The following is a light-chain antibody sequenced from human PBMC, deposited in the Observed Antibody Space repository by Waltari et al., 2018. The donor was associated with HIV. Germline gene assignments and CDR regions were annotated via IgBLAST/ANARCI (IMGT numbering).Light chain of an antibody. CDR1: QRISGTY. J-gene: IGKJ4*01. Sequence: EIVLTQSPGTLSLSPGNRVILSCRASQRISGTYLAWYQQRPGQSPRLLIYGASTRATGIPDRFSGSGSGTDFTLTISRLEPEDSAMYYCQQYGSSPLTFGGGTKVEIK. CDR3: QQYGSSPLT. CDR2: GAS. V-gene: IGKV3-20*01.